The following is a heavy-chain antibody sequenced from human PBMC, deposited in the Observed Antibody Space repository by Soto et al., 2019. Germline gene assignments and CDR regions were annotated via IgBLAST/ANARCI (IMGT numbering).Heavy chain of an antibody. Sequence: GESLKISCKASGYKFTTFWLNWVRQTPGKGLEWLGRVDPTDSFTNYSPPFEGHVTISVDRSISTAYLQWNSLQASDTAIYYCARPASGGSRDAFDVWGQGTTVTVSS. CDR2: VDPTDSFT. CDR3: ARPASGGSRDAFDV. CDR1: GYKFTTFW. V-gene: IGHV5-10-1*01. J-gene: IGHJ3*01. D-gene: IGHD2-15*01.